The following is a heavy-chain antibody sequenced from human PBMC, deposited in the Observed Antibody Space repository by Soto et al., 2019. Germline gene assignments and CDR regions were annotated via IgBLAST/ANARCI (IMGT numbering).Heavy chain of an antibody. J-gene: IGHJ5*02. CDR2: INPTNGDT. CDR3: ARNNGYGAWFDP. D-gene: IGHD5-12*01. Sequence: ASVKVSCKASGYTFTGYYIHWVRQAPGQGLEWMGWINPTNGDTNYAQKFQGRVTMTRDTSISTAFMDLTRLTFDDTAVYYCARNNGYGAWFDPWGLGTLVTVSS. V-gene: IGHV1-2*02. CDR1: GYTFTGYY.